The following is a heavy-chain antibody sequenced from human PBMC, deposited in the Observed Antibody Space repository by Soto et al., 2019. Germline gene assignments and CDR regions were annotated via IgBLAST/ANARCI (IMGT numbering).Heavy chain of an antibody. CDR1: GYSFTSYW. CDR3: ARPIVGATTSKLYYYGMDV. J-gene: IGHJ6*02. CDR2: IYPGDSDT. Sequence: GESLKISCKGSGYSFTSYWIGWVRQMPGKGLEWMGIIYPGDSDTRYSPSFQGQVTISADKSISTAYLQWSSLKASDTAMYYCARPIVGATTSKLYYYGMDVWGQGTTVTVSS. D-gene: IGHD1-26*01. V-gene: IGHV5-51*01.